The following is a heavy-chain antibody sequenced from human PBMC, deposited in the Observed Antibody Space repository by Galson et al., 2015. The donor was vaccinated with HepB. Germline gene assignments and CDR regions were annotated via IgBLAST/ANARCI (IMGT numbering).Heavy chain of an antibody. Sequence: SGYTFTTYAMHWVRQAPGQRPEWMGWINVGNGNTKYSQKFQGRVTITRDTSASAAYMELGSLKSEDTAVYYCARSGRFGIAAADHGLYWGQGTLVTVSS. V-gene: IGHV1-3*01. CDR2: INVGNGNT. CDR1: GYTFTTYA. D-gene: IGHD6-13*01. J-gene: IGHJ4*02. CDR3: ARSGRFGIAAADHGLY.